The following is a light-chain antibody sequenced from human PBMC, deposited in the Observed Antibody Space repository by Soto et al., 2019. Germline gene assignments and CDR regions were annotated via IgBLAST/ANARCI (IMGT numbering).Light chain of an antibody. CDR1: QSISSF. CDR2: AAS. CDR3: QQSYSTPPRYT. V-gene: IGKV1-39*01. Sequence: DIQMTQSPSSLSASVGDRVTITCRAIQSISSFLNWYQQKPGKAPKVLIYAASRLESGVPSRFSGSGSGTDFTLTISSLQPEDYATYYCQQSYSTPPRYTFGQGTKVDI. J-gene: IGKJ2*01.